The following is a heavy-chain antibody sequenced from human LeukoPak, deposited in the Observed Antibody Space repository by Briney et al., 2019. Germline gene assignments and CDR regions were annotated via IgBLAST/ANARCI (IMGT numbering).Heavy chain of an antibody. CDR2: ISGSGLRT. CDR1: GFKFSDHY. J-gene: IGHJ4*02. D-gene: IGHD6-19*01. Sequence: PGGSQRLSCAASGFKFSDHYIDWVRQAPGKGLEWVSLISGSGLRTDYADSVKGRFTISRDNSKNTLYLQMNSLKAEDTAVYYCAKHVRTSVWFFDFWGQGTLVTVSS. CDR3: AKHVRTSVWFFDF. V-gene: IGHV3-23*01.